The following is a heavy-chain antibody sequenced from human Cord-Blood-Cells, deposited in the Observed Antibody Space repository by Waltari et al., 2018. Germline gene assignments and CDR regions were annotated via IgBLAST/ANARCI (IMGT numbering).Heavy chain of an antibody. V-gene: IGHV2-5*02. CDR1: GFSLSTSRVG. J-gene: IGHJ3*02. Sequence: QITLKESGPTLVKPTQTLTLTCTFSGFSLSTSRVGVGWIRQPPGKALAWLARIYWDDDKCYIPSLKIRLTITKDTSKNQVVLTMTNMVPLDTATYYCAHRRPRPDDACDIWGQGTMFTVSS. D-gene: IGHD6-6*01. CDR3: AHRRPRPDDACDI. CDR2: IYWDDDK.